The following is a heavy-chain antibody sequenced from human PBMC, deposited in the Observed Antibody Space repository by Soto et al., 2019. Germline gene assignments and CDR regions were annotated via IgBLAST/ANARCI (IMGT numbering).Heavy chain of an antibody. Sequence: EVRLLESGGNLVQPGGSLRVSCAASGFTFYNYAMSWVRQAPGKGLEWVSAISASGTSTYYADSVKRRFTISRDNSKNTLFLQMNSLKAEDTAIYYCAKNSSSWIDYWGQGTLVTVSS. J-gene: IGHJ4*02. CDR1: GFTFYNYA. CDR3: AKNSSSWIDY. V-gene: IGHV3-23*01. CDR2: ISASGTST. D-gene: IGHD6-6*01.